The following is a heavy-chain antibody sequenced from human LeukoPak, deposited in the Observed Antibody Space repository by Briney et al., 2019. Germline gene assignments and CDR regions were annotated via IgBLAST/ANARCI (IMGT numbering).Heavy chain of an antibody. Sequence: GGSLRLSCAASGFTFSSYEMNWVHQAPGKGLEWVSYISSSGSTIYYADSVKGRFTISRDNAKNSLYLQMNSLRAEDTAVYYCASLDPGGYRPFDYWGQGTLVTVSS. D-gene: IGHD3-22*01. CDR1: GFTFSSYE. V-gene: IGHV3-48*03. CDR2: ISSSGSTI. J-gene: IGHJ4*02. CDR3: ASLDPGGYRPFDY.